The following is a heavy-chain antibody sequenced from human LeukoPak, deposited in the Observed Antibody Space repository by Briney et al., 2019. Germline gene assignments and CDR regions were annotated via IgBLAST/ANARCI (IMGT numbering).Heavy chain of an antibody. J-gene: IGHJ4*02. CDR2: ISAYNGNT. V-gene: IGHV1-18*01. D-gene: IGHD4-11*01. Sequence: ASVKVSSKASGYTLTSYGSSWGPQAPRQGLEWMGWISAYNGNTNYAQKLQGRVTMTTDTSTSTAYMELRSLRSDDTAVYYCARTSSPYSNYEDYWGQGTLVTVSS. CDR1: GYTLTSYG. CDR3: ARTSSPYSNYEDY.